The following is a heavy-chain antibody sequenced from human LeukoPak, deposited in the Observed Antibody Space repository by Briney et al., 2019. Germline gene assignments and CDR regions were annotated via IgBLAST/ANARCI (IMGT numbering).Heavy chain of an antibody. CDR2: IYYSGST. J-gene: IGHJ4*02. D-gene: IGHD3-3*01. CDR1: GGSISSSSYY. CDR3: ARHGDFGVVKHFDY. V-gene: IGHV4-39*01. Sequence: SETLSLTCTVSGGSISSSSYYWGWIRQPPGKGLEWIGSIYYSGSTYYNPSLKSRVTISVDTSKNQFSLKLSSVTAADTAVYYCARHGDFGVVKHFDYWGQGTLVTDSS.